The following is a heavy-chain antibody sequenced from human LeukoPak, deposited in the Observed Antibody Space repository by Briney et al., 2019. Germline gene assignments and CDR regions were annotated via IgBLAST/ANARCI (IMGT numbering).Heavy chain of an antibody. Sequence: SETLSLTCTVSGGSISSYYWSWIRQPAGKGLEWIGRIYTSGSTNYNPSLKSRVTMSVDTSKNQFSLKLSSVTAADTAGYYCARDRFDYYGSGSYYRRGGVYYFDYWGQGTLVTVSS. D-gene: IGHD3-10*01. CDR2: IYTSGST. CDR1: GGSISSYY. J-gene: IGHJ4*02. V-gene: IGHV4-4*07. CDR3: ARDRFDYYGSGSYYRRGGVYYFDY.